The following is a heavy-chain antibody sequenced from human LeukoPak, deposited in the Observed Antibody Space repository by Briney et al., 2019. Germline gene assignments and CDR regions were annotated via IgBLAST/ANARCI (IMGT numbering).Heavy chain of an antibody. V-gene: IGHV3-23*01. CDR3: AKDQVLIGGGSFDY. D-gene: IGHD3-22*01. CDR2: ISGSGGST. J-gene: IGHJ4*02. Sequence: GGSLRLSCAASGFTFSGYGMSWVRQAPGKGLEWVSGISGSGGSTYYADSVKGRFTISRDNSKNTLYLQMTSLRAEDTAEYYCAKDQVLIGGGSFDYWGQGTLVTVSS. CDR1: GFTFSGYG.